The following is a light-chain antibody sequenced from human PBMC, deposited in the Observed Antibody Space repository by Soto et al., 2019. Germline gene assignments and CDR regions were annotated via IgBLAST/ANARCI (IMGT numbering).Light chain of an antibody. J-gene: IGLJ2*01. CDR1: TSNIGSKY. CDR3: AAWDDSLSGVV. Sequence: QSVLTQPPSASGTPGQRVNISCSGSTSNIGSKYVYWYQQLPGTAPKPLIYSDNVRPSGVPDRFSGSKSGTSASLAISGLRSEDEADYFCAAWDDSLSGVVFGGGTKLTVL. V-gene: IGLV1-47*01. CDR2: SDN.